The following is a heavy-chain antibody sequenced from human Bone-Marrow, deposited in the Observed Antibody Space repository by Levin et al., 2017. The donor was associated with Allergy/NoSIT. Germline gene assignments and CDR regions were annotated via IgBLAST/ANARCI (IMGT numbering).Heavy chain of an antibody. J-gene: IGHJ3*02. CDR1: GFTFADYG. D-gene: IGHD3-22*01. V-gene: IGHV3-9*01. CDR3: VRGMFDYGNSGYYFDGFDI. CDR2: INWDSTSM. Sequence: PGGSLRLSCAASGFTFADYGMHWVRQAPGKGLEWVSGINWDSTSMAYGDSLEGRFTISRDNTKSSLYLQMNTVTTEDTAFYYCVRGMFDYGNSGYYFDGFDIWGQGTMVTVSS.